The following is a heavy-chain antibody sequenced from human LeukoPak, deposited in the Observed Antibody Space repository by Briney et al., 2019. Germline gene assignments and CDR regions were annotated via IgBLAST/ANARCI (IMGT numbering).Heavy chain of an antibody. J-gene: IGHJ6*02. D-gene: IGHD6-13*01. CDR1: GGSISSGDYY. CDR2: IYYSGST. CDR3: ARAPLSSSWNYYYGMDV. Sequence: SETLSLTCTVSGGSISSGDYYWSWIRQHPGKGLEWIGYIYYSGSTYYNPSLKSRVTISVDTSKNQFSLKLSSVTAADTAVYYCARAPLSSSWNYYYGMDVWGQGTTVTVSS. V-gene: IGHV4-31*03.